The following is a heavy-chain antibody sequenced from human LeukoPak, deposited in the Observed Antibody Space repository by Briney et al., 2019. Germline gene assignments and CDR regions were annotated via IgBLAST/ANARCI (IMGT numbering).Heavy chain of an antibody. CDR2: INHSGST. Sequence: PSETLSLTCAVYGGSFSGYYWSWIRQPPGKGLEWIGEINHSGSTYYNPSLKSRVTISVDTSKNQFSLKLSSVTAADTAVYYCATTLGTMVRGVIKGLGYWGQGTLVTVSS. J-gene: IGHJ4*02. CDR3: ATTLGTMVRGVIKGLGY. CDR1: GGSFSGYY. V-gene: IGHV4-34*01. D-gene: IGHD3-10*01.